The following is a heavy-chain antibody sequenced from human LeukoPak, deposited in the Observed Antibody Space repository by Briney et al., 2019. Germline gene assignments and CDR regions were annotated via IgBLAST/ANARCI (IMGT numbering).Heavy chain of an antibody. V-gene: IGHV4-59*08. Sequence: SETLSLTCTVSGGSISSYYWSWIRQPPGKGLEWFGYISYSGSTNYNPSLKSRVTISLDTAKNQFSLKLSSVTAADTAVYYCAGHHPRNTVDFWGQGTLVTVSS. CDR3: AGHHPRNTVDF. CDR1: GGSISSYY. CDR2: ISYSGST. D-gene: IGHD2-8*02. J-gene: IGHJ4*02.